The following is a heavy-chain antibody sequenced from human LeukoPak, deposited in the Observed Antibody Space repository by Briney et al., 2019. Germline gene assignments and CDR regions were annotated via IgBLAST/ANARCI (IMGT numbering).Heavy chain of an antibody. Sequence: PGGSLRLSCAASGFTFSSYEMNWVRQAPGKGLEWVSYISSSGSTIYYADSVKGRFTISRDNAKNSLYLQMNSLRAEDTAVYYGAREQKPRERLGGCGGEDSLVTVPS. CDR1: GFTFSSYE. CDR3: AREQKPRERLGGC. CDR2: ISSSGSTI. V-gene: IGHV3-48*03. J-gene: IGHJ1*01. D-gene: IGHD3-16*01.